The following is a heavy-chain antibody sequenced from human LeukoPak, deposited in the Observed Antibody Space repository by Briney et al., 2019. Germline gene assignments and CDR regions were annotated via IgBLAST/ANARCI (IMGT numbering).Heavy chain of an antibody. Sequence: GGSLRLSCAASGFTFSNTWMNWVRQAPGKGREWVGRIKRIIDGGTTDYAAPVKGRFTVSRDDSINTLYLQMSSLKTEDTAVYYCAAQGGSGDLRYWGQGTLVTVSS. J-gene: IGHJ4*02. CDR2: IKRIIDGGTT. D-gene: IGHD4-17*01. CDR3: AAQGGSGDLRY. CDR1: GFTFSNTW. V-gene: IGHV3-15*01.